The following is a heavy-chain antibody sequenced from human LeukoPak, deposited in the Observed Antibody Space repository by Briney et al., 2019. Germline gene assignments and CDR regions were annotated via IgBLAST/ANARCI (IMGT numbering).Heavy chain of an antibody. J-gene: IGHJ4*02. D-gene: IGHD2-8*01. CDR1: GYIFTKYY. CDR3: ARGGGILYDY. V-gene: IGHV1-46*01. CDR2: LNPSDGSA. Sequence: GASVKVSCKASGYIFTKYYIHWVRQAPRQGLEWVGILNPSDGSANSAQKFQGRITMTRDTSTGTVYMDLSSLRSKDTAVYYCARGGGILYDYWGQGTQVTVSS.